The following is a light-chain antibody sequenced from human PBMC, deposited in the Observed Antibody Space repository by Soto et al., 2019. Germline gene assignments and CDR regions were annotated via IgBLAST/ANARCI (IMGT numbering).Light chain of an antibody. CDR1: QGISSY. Sequence: DIQLTQSPSFLSASVGERVTITCRASQGISSYFSWYQQQPGKAPNRLIYAVSTLQTGVPSRFSGSASGTEFTLTISSLQPEDFATYYCQQLNSYRLTFGGGTKVEIK. CDR2: AVS. J-gene: IGKJ4*01. V-gene: IGKV1-9*01. CDR3: QQLNSYRLT.